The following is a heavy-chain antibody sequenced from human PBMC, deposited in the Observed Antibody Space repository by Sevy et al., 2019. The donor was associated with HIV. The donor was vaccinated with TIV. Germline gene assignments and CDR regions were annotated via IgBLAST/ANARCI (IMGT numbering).Heavy chain of an antibody. D-gene: IGHD3-10*02. Sequence: ASVKVSCKASGYTFNNFGISWVRQAPGQGLEWMGRINPHNGNTKYEQKLQDRVTMTTDTSTSTAYMELRSLRSDDTDVYYCAREYTLITMLLWGQGTLVTVSS. CDR3: AREYTLITMLL. J-gene: IGHJ4*02. CDR2: INPHNGNT. V-gene: IGHV1-18*01. CDR1: GYTFNNFG.